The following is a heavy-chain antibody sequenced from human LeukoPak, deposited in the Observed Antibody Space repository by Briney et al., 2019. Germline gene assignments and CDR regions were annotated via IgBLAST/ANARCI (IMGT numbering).Heavy chain of an antibody. CDR3: ERVEGLGDPYRY. CDR2: IYYSGST. CDR1: GGSISSYY. V-gene: IGHV4-59*01. J-gene: IGHJ4*02. D-gene: IGHD2-2*01. Sequence: SETLSLTCTVSGGSISSYYWSWIRQPPGKGLEWIGYIYYSGSTNYNPSLKSRVTISVDTSKNQFSLKLSSVTAADTAVYYCERVEGLGDPYRYWGQGTLVTVSS.